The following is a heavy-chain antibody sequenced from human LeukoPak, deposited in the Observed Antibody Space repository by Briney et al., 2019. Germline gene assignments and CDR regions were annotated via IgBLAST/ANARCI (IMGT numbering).Heavy chain of an antibody. V-gene: IGHV3-15*01. D-gene: IGHD3-16*01. Sequence: SGGSLRLSCAASGFSFSNTWMHWVRQAPGKGLEWVGRIRGKSDGGTTDYAAPVKDRFIISRDESENILSLQMNSLKAEDTAVYYCGTGKKSSGGYWGRETLVTVSS. CDR3: GTGKKSSGGY. CDR2: IRGKSDGGTT. CDR1: GFSFSNTW. J-gene: IGHJ4*02.